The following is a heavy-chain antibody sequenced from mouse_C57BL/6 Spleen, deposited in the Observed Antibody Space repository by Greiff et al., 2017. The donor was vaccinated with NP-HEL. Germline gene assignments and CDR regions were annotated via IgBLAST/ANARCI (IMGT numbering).Heavy chain of an antibody. CDR1: GFTFSSYA. CDR2: ISDGGSYT. V-gene: IGHV5-4*01. J-gene: IGHJ2*01. D-gene: IGHD1-1*01. Sequence: EVKVVESGGGLVKPGGSLKLSCAASGFTFSSYAMSWVRQTPEKRLEWVATISDGGSYTYYPDNVKGRFTISRDNAKNNLYLQMSHLKSEDTAMYYCAREGITTVVADYWGQGTTLTVSS. CDR3: AREGITTVVADY.